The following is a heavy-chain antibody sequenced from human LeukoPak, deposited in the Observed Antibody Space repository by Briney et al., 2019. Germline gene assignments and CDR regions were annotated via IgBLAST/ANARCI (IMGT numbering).Heavy chain of an antibody. D-gene: IGHD3-22*01. CDR1: GFTFSDYA. V-gene: IGHV3-30-3*01. CDR2: ISYDGSNK. CDR3: ARTRWYYYDSSGYPSVY. Sequence: GGSVRLSCAASGFTFSDYAMHWVRQAPGKGLEWVAVISYDGSNKYYADSVKGRFTISRDDSKNTLYLQMNSLRTEDTAIYYCARTRWYYYDSSGYPSVYWGERTSCTVSS. J-gene: IGHJ4*02.